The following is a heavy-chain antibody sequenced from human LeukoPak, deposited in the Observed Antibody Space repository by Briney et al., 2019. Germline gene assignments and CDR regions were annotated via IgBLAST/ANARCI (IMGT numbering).Heavy chain of an antibody. CDR3: ARDVRVDF. J-gene: IGHJ4*02. CDR1: GFTFSSYT. CDR2: ISSSSSFI. Sequence: GGSLRLSCAASGFTFSSYTMNWVRRAPGKGLEWVSSISSSSSFIYYADSVKGRFTISRDNAKNSLSLQMNTLRAEDTAVYYCARDVRVDFWGQGTLVTVSS. D-gene: IGHD2/OR15-2a*01. V-gene: IGHV3-21*01.